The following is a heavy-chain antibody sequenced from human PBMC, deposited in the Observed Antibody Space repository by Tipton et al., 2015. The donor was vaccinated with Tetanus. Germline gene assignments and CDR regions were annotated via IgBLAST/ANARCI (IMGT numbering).Heavy chain of an antibody. CDR2: IWYDGSNK. CDR3: ARRGWYNWNYGYYYGMDV. J-gene: IGHJ6*02. V-gene: IGHV3-33*01. Sequence: SLRLSCAASGFTFSSYGMHWVRQAPGKGLEWVAVIWYDGSNKYYADSVKGRFTISRDNSKNTLYLQMNSLRAEDTAVYYCARRGWYNWNYGYYYGMDVWGQGTTVTVSS. CDR1: GFTFSSYG. D-gene: IGHD1-7*01.